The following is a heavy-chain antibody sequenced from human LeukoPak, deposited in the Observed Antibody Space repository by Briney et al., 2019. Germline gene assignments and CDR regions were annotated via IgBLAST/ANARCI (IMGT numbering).Heavy chain of an antibody. V-gene: IGHV3-48*01. CDR1: GFTFSSYS. CDR2: ISSSSSTI. Sequence: GGSLRLSCAASGFTFSSYSRSWVRQAPGKGLEWVSYISSSSSTIYYADSVKGRFTISRDNAKNSLYLQMNSLRAEDTAVYYCARVVCSGGSCYRPRVDYWGQGTLVTVSS. CDR3: ARVVCSGGSCYRPRVDY. J-gene: IGHJ4*02. D-gene: IGHD2-15*01.